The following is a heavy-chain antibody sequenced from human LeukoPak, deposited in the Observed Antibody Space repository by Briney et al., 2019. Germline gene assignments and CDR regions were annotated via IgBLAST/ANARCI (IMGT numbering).Heavy chain of an antibody. V-gene: IGHV4-39*01. CDR2: IYYSGST. CDR3: ASPGGGPTDY. J-gene: IGHJ4*02. Sequence: PETLSLTCTVSGSSISSGGYYWGWIRQPPGKGLEWIGSIYYSGSTYYNPSLKSRVTISVDTSKNQFSLKLSSVTAADTAVYYCASPGGGPTDYWGQGTLVTVSS. D-gene: IGHD3-16*01. CDR1: GSSISSGGYY.